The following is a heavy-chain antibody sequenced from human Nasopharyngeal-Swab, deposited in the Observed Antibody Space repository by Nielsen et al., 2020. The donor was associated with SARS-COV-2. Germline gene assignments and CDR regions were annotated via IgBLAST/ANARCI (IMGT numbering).Heavy chain of an antibody. CDR1: GGSISSSNW. CDR3: ATHYYDSSGYFQGDY. V-gene: IGHV4-39*01. J-gene: IGHJ4*02. CDR2: IYYSGST. Sequence: SETLSLTCAVSGGSISSSNWWSWIRQPPGEGLEWIGSIYYSGSTYYNPSLKSRVTISVDTSKNQFSLKLSSVTAADTAVYYCATHYYDSSGYFQGDYWGQGTLVTVSS. D-gene: IGHD3-22*01.